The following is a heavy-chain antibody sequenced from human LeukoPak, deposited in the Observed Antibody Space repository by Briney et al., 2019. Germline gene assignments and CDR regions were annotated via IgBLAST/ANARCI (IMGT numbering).Heavy chain of an antibody. CDR1: GGSISSYY. CDR2: IYYSGST. J-gene: IGHJ4*02. Sequence: SETLALTCTVSGGSISSYYWSWIRQPPGKGLEWIGYIYYSGSTNYNPSLKSRVTISVDTSKNQLSLKLSSVTAADTAVYYCARSKRGYSGYDPFDYWGQGTLVTVSS. CDR3: ARSKRGYSGYDPFDY. V-gene: IGHV4-59*01. D-gene: IGHD5-12*01.